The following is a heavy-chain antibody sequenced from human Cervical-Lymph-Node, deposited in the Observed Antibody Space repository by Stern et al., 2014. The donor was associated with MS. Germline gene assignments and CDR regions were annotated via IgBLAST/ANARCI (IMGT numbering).Heavy chain of an antibody. CDR2: LFSSDGK. Sequence: QITLKESGPVLVKPTETLTLTCTVSGFSLSNPRMGVSWIRQPPGKALEWLAHLFSSDGKSYSTSRKSRLTISKDTSKSQVVLIMTNMDPVDTATYYCARISLYGDYVFDYWGQGTLVTVPS. D-gene: IGHD4-17*01. CDR1: GFSLSNPRMG. CDR3: ARISLYGDYVFDY. V-gene: IGHV2-26*01. J-gene: IGHJ4*02.